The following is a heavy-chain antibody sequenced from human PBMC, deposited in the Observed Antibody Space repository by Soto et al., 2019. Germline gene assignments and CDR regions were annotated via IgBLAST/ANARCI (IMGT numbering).Heavy chain of an antibody. Sequence: GESLKISCKGVGYKFGSAWIGWVRQMPGKGQEWMGIIKPGTSDIRYSPSCRGHVTISADEAVSTAYLQWSSLKASDTAMYYCARQLSHICDSWGQGTLVTVSS. V-gene: IGHV5-51*01. CDR2: IKPGTSDI. J-gene: IGHJ4*02. CDR1: GYKFGSAW. CDR3: ARQLSHICDS. D-gene: IGHD3-3*02.